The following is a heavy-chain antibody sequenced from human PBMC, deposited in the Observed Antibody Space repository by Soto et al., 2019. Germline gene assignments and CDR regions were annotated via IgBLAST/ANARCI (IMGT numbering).Heavy chain of an antibody. J-gene: IGHJ6*02. D-gene: IGHD6-6*01. V-gene: IGHV3-48*01. CDR1: GFKISSSS. CDR3: AKDSIAGRPDYNYGMDV. Sequence: PGGSLRLSCAAFGFKISSSSMNWVRQAPGRGLEWVAYISDSGSNTLYADSVKGRFTVSRDTAKNTLYLQMNSLTAEDTAVYYCAKDSIAGRPDYNYGMDVWGQGTTVTVSS. CDR2: ISDSGSNT.